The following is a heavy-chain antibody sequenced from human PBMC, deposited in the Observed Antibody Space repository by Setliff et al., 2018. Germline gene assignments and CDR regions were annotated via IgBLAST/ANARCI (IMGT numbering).Heavy chain of an antibody. V-gene: IGHV4-38-2*01. CDR2: IYHSGST. Sequence: PSETLSLTCAVSGYSISSGYYWGWIRQPPGKGLEWIGSIYHSGSTYYNPSLKSRVTISVDTSKNQFSLKLSSVTAADTAVYCCARGRYDYVWGSYRSDPYYFDYWGQGTLVTVSS. D-gene: IGHD3-16*02. CDR1: GYSISSGYY. CDR3: ARGRYDYVWGSYRSDPYYFDY. J-gene: IGHJ4*02.